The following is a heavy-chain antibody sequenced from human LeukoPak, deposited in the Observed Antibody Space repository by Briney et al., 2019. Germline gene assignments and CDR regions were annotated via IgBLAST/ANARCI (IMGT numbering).Heavy chain of an antibody. V-gene: IGHV3-21*01. D-gene: IGHD1-26*01. J-gene: IGHJ6*02. CDR2: ISSSSSYI. Sequence: GGSLRLSCAASGFSVSSSYMSWVRQAPGKGLEWVSSISSSSSYIYYADSVKGRFTISRDNAKNSLYLQMNSLRAEDTAVYYCARDIVGATTYYYYGMDVWGQGTTVTVSS. CDR1: GFSVSSSY. CDR3: ARDIVGATTYYYYGMDV.